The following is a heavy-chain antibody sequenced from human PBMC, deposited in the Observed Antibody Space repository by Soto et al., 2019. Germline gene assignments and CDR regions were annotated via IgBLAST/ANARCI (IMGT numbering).Heavy chain of an antibody. J-gene: IGHJ6*03. CDR1: GGSISSYY. CDR3: ARHVRFLEWLRPGPRDYYYYYYMDV. CDR2: IYYSGST. V-gene: IGHV4-59*08. Sequence: KQSQTLSLPCTVSGGSISSYYWSWIRQPPGKGLEWIGYIYYSGSTNYNPSLKSRVTISVDTSKNQFSLKLSSVTAADTAVYYCARHVRFLEWLRPGPRDYYYYYYMDVWGKGTTVTVSS. D-gene: IGHD3-3*01.